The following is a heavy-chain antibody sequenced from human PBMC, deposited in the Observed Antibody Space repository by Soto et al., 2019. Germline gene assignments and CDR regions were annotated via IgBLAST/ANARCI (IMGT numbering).Heavy chain of an antibody. CDR3: ARERKFDFCRKGLDV. J-gene: IGHJ6*02. Sequence: QAQLVQSGAEVKKPGASVKVSCKASGYTFTSYDINWVRQAPGQGLEWLGWMDPNSGSTGYAQNSQGRVTMTRNISINTAHMELSSLRSEDTAVYYCARERKFDFCRKGLDVWGQGTTVTVSS. D-gene: IGHD3-3*01. CDR2: MDPNSGST. V-gene: IGHV1-8*01. CDR1: GYTFTSYD.